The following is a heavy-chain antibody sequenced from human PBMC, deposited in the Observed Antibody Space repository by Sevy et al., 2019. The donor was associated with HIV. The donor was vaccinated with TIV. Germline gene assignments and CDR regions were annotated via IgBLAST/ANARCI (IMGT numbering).Heavy chain of an antibody. CDR1: GGSISSYF. CDR2: IYFTGNT. J-gene: IGHJ4*02. Sequence: SETLSLTCSVSGGSISSYFWTWVRQSPGKGLEWIGNIYFTGNTDYSPSLKSRITLSLDTSKSQFSLTLKSVTAADTAISFCARDSTTRPRVLDYWGQRTLVTVSS. V-gene: IGHV4-59*01. CDR3: ARDSTTRPRVLDY. D-gene: IGHD1-1*01.